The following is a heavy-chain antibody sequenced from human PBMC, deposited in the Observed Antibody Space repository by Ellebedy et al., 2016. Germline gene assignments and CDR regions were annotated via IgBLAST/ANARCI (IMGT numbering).Heavy chain of an antibody. CDR2: IWYDGSNE. Sequence: GESLKISCAASGFIFSSYGMHWVRQAPGKGLEWVAVIWYDGSNEYYGDSVKGRFTVFRDNSKNTLNLQMNSLRVEDTAVYYCARDAGSNWYGPLDYWGQGILVTVSS. D-gene: IGHD6-13*01. CDR1: GFIFSSYG. V-gene: IGHV3-33*08. CDR3: ARDAGSNWYGPLDY. J-gene: IGHJ4*02.